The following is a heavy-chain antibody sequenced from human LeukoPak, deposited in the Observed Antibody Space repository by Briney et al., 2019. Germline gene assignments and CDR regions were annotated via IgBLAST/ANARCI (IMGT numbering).Heavy chain of an antibody. CDR1: GFTFSSYA. V-gene: IGHV3-30-3*01. D-gene: IGHD5-18*01. Sequence: GGSLRLSCAASGFTFSSYAMHWVRQAPGKGLEWVAVISYDGSNKYYADSVKGRFTISRDNSKNTLYLQMNSLRAEDTAVYYCARDPPTAMASGRQDYWGQGTLVTVPS. CDR2: ISYDGSNK. CDR3: ARDPPTAMASGRQDY. J-gene: IGHJ4*02.